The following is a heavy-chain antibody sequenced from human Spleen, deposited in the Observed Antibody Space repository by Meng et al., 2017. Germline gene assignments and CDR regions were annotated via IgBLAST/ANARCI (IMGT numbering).Heavy chain of an antibody. Sequence: HVLLPRCVAGPLKPAETLSLTCVASGGSFIESCWSWIRQPPGKGLEWIGEINHSGSTNYNPSLESRATITVDTSQNNLSLKLSSVTAADSAVYYCARGPTTMAHDFDYWGSAPGHRLL. D-gene: IGHD4-11*01. V-gene: IGHV4-34*01. CDR2: INHSGST. J-gene: IGHJ4*01. CDR1: GGSFIESC. CDR3: ARGPTTMAHDFDY.